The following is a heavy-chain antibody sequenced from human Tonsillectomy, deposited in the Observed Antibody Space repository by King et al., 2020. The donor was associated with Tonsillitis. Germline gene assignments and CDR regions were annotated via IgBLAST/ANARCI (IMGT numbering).Heavy chain of an antibody. D-gene: IGHD6-13*01. CDR2: IDPRDSYI. Sequence: QLVQSGAEVKKPGESLRISCKGSGYSFSSYWITWVRQMPGKGLEWMGRIDPRDSYITQRPSFQGHVTISVDKSISTAYLQWSRLKASDTAIYYCARHYLGYTKGRDWFDPWGQGTLVTVSS. CDR1: GYSFSSYW. CDR3: ARHYLGYTKGRDWFDP. J-gene: IGHJ5*02. V-gene: IGHV5-10-1*01.